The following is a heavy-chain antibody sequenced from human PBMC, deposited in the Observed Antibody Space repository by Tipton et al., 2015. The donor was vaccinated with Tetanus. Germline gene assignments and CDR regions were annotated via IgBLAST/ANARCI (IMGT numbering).Heavy chain of an antibody. CDR3: ARGPGIARNGMDV. V-gene: IGHV4-34*01. CDR1: GGSITSYY. CDR2: INHSGST. Sequence: TLSLTCDVSGGSITSYYWSWIRQPPGKGLEWIGEINHSGSTNYNPSLKSRVTISVDTSKNQFSLKLSSVTAADTAVYYCARGPGIARNGMDVWGQGTTVTVSS. D-gene: IGHD6-13*01. J-gene: IGHJ6*02.